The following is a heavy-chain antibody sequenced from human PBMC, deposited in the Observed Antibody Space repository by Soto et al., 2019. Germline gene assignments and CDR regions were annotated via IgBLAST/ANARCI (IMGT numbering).Heavy chain of an antibody. CDR1: GFTISNYI. D-gene: IGHD3-10*01. V-gene: IGHV3-30-3*01. CDR2: ILHDGNNK. J-gene: IGHJ4*02. CDR3: ARDDEDGSYCDLGY. Sequence: PGVSLRLSCAASGFTISNYIMHWVRQAPGKGLEWVAMILHDGNNKYYADSVKGRFTISRDNSKNTLYLQMNSLRTEDTAMYYCARDDEDGSYCDLGYWGQGTLVTVSS.